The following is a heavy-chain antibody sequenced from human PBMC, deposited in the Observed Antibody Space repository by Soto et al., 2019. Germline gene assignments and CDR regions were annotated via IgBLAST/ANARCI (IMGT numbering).Heavy chain of an antibody. V-gene: IGHV3-7*01. CDR2: IKQDGSEK. D-gene: IGHD2-2*02. CDR1: GFTFSSYW. CDR3: ARPPIVVVPAAINWFDP. J-gene: IGHJ5*02. Sequence: GGSLRLSCATSGFTFSSYWMSWVRQAPGKGLEWVANIKQDGSEKYYVDSVKGRFTISRDNAKNSLYLEMNSLRADDTAVYYCARPPIVVVPAAINWFDPWGQGTLVTVSS.